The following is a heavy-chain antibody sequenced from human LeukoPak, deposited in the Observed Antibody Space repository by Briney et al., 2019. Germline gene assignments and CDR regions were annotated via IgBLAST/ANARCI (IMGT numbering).Heavy chain of an antibody. CDR1: GFTFSNYA. CDR2: ISGSGDST. CDR3: AKGGWGTVLDY. Sequence: GGSLRLSCAASGFTFSNYAMPWVRQAPGKGLEWVSTISGSGDSTYYSDSVKGRFTISRDDSENTLYLQLNSLRAEDTAVYYCAKGGWGTVLDYWGQGTLVTVSP. J-gene: IGHJ4*02. V-gene: IGHV3-23*01. D-gene: IGHD3-16*01.